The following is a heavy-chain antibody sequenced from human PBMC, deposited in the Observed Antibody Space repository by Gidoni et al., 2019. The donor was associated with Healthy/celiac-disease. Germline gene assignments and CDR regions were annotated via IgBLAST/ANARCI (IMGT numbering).Heavy chain of an antibody. CDR1: GETLTSYG. CDR3: ARVIPIVGATGGYAFDI. V-gene: IGHV1-18*01. CDR2: LSAYNGNT. D-gene: IGHD1-26*01. J-gene: IGHJ3*02. Sequence: GQLVQTGAEVKKPGDSVKVSCKASGETLTSYGISWVRQAPGQGLEWMGWLSAYNGNTNSAQKLQGRVTLTTATSTSTAYMELRSLRSDDTAVYYCARVIPIVGATGGYAFDIWGQGTMVTVSS.